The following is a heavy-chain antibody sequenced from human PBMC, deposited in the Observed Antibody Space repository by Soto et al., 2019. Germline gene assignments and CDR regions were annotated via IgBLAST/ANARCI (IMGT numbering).Heavy chain of an antibody. V-gene: IGHV3-13*05. CDR2: IGAARDP. CDR1: GFSFSDYD. CDR3: ARAYTGRLPRRADYYYALDV. Sequence: GGCLRLACTACGFSFSDYDMDGVRQAPGKGLEWVSTIGAARDPYYTGSVKHRFTISRENARNSMFLQMNSVTVGDTAVYYCARAYTGRLPRRADYYYALDVWGQGLMVTVSS. D-gene: IGHD2-15*01. J-gene: IGHJ6*02.